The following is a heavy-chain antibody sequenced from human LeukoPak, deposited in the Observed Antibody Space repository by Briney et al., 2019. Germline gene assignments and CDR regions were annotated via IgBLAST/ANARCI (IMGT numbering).Heavy chain of an antibody. CDR3: ARHWRGWLQFPYYFDY. Sequence: SETLSLTCTVSGGSISSSSYYWGWIRQPPGKGLEWIGSIYYSGSTYYNPSLKSRVTISVDTSKNQFSLKLSSVTAADTAVYYCARHWRGWLQFPYYFDYWGQGTLVTVSS. CDR1: GGSISSSSYY. J-gene: IGHJ4*02. CDR2: IYYSGST. D-gene: IGHD5-24*01. V-gene: IGHV4-39*01.